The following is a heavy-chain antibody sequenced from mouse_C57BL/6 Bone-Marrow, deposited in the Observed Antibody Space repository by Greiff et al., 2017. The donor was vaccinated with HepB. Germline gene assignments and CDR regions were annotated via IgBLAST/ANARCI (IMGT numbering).Heavy chain of an antibody. CDR3: ARDWENYYAMDY. CDR2: ISDGGSYT. CDR1: GFTFSSYA. Sequence: EVKLVESGGGLVKPGGSLKLSCAASGFTFSSYAMSWVRQTPEKRLEWVATISDGGSYTYYPDNVKGRFTISRDKAKNNLYLQMSHLKSEDTAMYYCARDWENYYAMDYWGQGTSVTVSS. J-gene: IGHJ4*01. D-gene: IGHD4-1*01. V-gene: IGHV5-4*01.